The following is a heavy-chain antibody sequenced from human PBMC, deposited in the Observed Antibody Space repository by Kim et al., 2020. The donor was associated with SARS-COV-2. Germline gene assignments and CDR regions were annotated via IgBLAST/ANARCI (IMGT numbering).Heavy chain of an antibody. J-gene: IGHJ4*02. V-gene: IGHV3-23*03. CDR1: GFTFSSYA. Sequence: GGSLRLSCAASGFTFSSYAMTWVRQAPGKGLEWVSLIFGGGSSTYYADSVKGRFTISRGNSKNTLYLQMNSLRAEDTAVYYCAKTGSSSAYYPGYWGQGTLVTVSS. D-gene: IGHD3-22*01. CDR2: IFGGGSST. CDR3: AKTGSSSAYYPGY.